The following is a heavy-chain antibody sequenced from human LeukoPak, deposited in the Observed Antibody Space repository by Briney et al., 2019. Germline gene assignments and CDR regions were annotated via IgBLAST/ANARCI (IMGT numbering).Heavy chain of an antibody. CDR2: IIPIFGTA. CDR3: ATPGDMVRGELGAFDI. V-gene: IGHV1-69*13. J-gene: IGHJ3*02. CDR1: GGTFSSYV. Sequence: SVKVSCKASGGTFSSYVISWVRQAPGQGLEWMGGIIPIFGTANYAQKFQGRVTITADESTSTAYMELSSLRSEDTAVYYCATPGDMVRGELGAFDIWGQGTMVTVSS. D-gene: IGHD3-10*01.